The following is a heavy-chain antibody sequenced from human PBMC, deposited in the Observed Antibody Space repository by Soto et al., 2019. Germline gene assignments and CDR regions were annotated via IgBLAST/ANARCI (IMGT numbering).Heavy chain of an antibody. CDR2: IYYRGGS. V-gene: IGHV4-39*01. Sequence: QLQLQESGPGLVKPSETLSLTCAVSGGSISSSMYYWGWIRQPPGKGLEWIGSIYYRGGSHYNPFLKNRVTMSVDTCKNQFSLNLSSVTAADTAVYYCARHSIGYCSVGNCYHDAFDIWGQGTMVTVSS. D-gene: IGHD2-15*01. CDR1: GGSISSSMYY. CDR3: ARHSIGYCSVGNCYHDAFDI. J-gene: IGHJ3*02.